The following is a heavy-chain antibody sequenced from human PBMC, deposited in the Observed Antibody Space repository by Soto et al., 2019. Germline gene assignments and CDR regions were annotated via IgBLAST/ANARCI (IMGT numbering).Heavy chain of an antibody. D-gene: IGHD5-18*01. J-gene: IGHJ4*02. CDR2: VNASGLNT. V-gene: IGHV3-23*01. Sequence: EVQLLESGGKLVQPGGSLTLSCAASGFTFSTYAMAWVRQAPGKGLEWVSGVNASGLNTDYADPVKGRFYISRDKSKNTVSLHMNRLRAEDTAWYSGAKDRPRRASGYVFDYWGQGTAVTVSA. CDR1: GFTFSTYA. CDR3: AKDRPRRASGYVFDY.